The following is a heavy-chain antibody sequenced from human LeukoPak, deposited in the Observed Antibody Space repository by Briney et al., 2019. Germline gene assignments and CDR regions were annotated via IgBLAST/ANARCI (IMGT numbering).Heavy chain of an antibody. D-gene: IGHD2-15*01. V-gene: IGHV4-34*01. Sequence: PSETLSLTRAVYGGSFSGYYWSWIRPPPGKGLEWIGEINHSGSTNYNPSLKSRVTISVDTSKNQFSLKLSSVTAADTAVYYCARGSPLNIVVVVAATRRHGYFDLWGRGTLVTVSS. CDR2: INHSGST. J-gene: IGHJ2*01. CDR1: GGSFSGYY. CDR3: ARGSPLNIVVVVAATRRHGYFDL.